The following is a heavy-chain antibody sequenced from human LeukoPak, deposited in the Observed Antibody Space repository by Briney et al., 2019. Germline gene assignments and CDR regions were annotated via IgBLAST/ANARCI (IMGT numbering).Heavy chain of an antibody. CDR1: GFTFSSYW. CDR2: INSDGSST. V-gene: IGHV3-74*01. Sequence: GGSLRLSCAASGFTFSSYWMHWVRHAPGKGLVWVSRINSDGSSTSYADSVKGRFTISRDNAKNTLYLQMSSLRGEDTAVYYCARARYSGTWTLHIWGRGTLVTVSS. D-gene: IGHD6-13*01. CDR3: ARARYSGTWTLHI. J-gene: IGHJ2*01.